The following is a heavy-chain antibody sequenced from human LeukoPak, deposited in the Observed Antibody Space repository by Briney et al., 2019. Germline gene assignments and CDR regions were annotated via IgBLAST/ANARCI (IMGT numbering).Heavy chain of an antibody. Sequence: ASVKVSCKASGYTFTSYDINWVRQATGQGLEWMGWMNPNSGNTGYAQKFQGRVTMTRNTSISTAYMELSSLRSEDTAVYYCARGYQLQDTWFGELSAFDYWGQGTLVTVSS. CDR3: ARGYQLQDTWFGELSAFDY. V-gene: IGHV1-8*01. CDR1: GYTFTSYD. J-gene: IGHJ4*02. CDR2: MNPNSGNT. D-gene: IGHD3-10*01.